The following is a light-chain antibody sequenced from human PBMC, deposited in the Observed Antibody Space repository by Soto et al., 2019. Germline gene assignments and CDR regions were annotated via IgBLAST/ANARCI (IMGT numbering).Light chain of an antibody. CDR2: EAS. Sequence: EIVLTQSPATLSLSPGERATLSCRASQSVSSYLAWYQQKPGQAPRLLIYEASNRATGIPARFSGSGSGTDFPLTISSLEPEDFAVYYCQQRSNWPTFGPGTKVDIK. J-gene: IGKJ3*01. V-gene: IGKV3-11*01. CDR3: QQRSNWPT. CDR1: QSVSSY.